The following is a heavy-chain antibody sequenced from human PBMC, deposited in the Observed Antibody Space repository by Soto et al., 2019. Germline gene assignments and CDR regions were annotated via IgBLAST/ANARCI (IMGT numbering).Heavy chain of an antibody. CDR2: IYYTGNT. J-gene: IGHJ6*02. CDR3: ARDHRGGGLWFGEIAGGDYGLDV. Sequence: PSETLSLTCSISEGSISTYYWTWIRQSPGKGLEWIGYIYYTGNTKYNPSLQSRVTMSVDSAKNQFSLNLRSVTAADTGVYYCARDHRGGGLWFGEIAGGDYGLDVWGRGTTVTVSS. V-gene: IGHV4-59*01. CDR1: EGSISTYY. D-gene: IGHD3-10*01.